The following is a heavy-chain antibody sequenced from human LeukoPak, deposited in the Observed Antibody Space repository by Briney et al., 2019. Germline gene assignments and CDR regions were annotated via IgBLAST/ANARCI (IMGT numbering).Heavy chain of an antibody. CDR2: ISAYNGNT. Sequence: ASVKVSCKASGYTFTSYGISWVRQAPGQGLEWMGWISAYNGNTNYAQKLQGRVSMTTDTSTSTAYMELRSLRSDHTAVYYCARGHVYYYDSSGYYGYWGQGTLVTVSS. J-gene: IGHJ4*02. CDR1: GYTFTSYG. D-gene: IGHD3-22*01. V-gene: IGHV1-18*01. CDR3: ARGHVYYYDSSGYYGY.